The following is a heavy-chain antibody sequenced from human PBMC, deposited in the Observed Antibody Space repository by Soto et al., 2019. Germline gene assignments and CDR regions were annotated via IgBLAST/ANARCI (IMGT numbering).Heavy chain of an antibody. CDR2: INPSGGST. CDR1: GYTFTDYY. J-gene: IGHJ4*02. V-gene: IGHV1-46*01. D-gene: IGHD2-21*01. Sequence: QVQLVQSGAEVKKPGASVKVSCKASGYTFTDYYLHWVRQAPGQGLEWMGFINPSGGSTTYLQKFQGRGTMTRDTSTGTVYMDLSSLTSEDTAVYYCARGSSVAFDYWGQGTLVTVSS. CDR3: ARGSSVAFDY.